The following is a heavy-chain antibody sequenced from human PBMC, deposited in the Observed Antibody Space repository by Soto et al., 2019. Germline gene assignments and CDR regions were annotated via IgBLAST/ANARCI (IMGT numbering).Heavy chain of an antibody. CDR1: GFTFSSYE. D-gene: IGHD3-16*01. V-gene: IGHV3-48*03. J-gene: IGHJ5*02. CDR2: ISRSGSTI. Sequence: EVQLVESGGGLVQPGGSLRLSCAASGFTFSSYEMNWVRQAPGKGLEWVSYISRSGSTIYYADSVKGRFTISRDNAKNSLYLHMNSLRAEDTAVYYCARDFSYGRPQVGFDPWGQGTLVTVSS. CDR3: ARDFSYGRPQVGFDP.